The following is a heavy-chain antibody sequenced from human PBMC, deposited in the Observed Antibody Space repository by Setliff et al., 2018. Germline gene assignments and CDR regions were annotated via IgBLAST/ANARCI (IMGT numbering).Heavy chain of an antibody. CDR1: GGSISSGSYY. Sequence: SETLSLTCTVSGGSISSGSYYWSWIRQPAGKGLEWIGRIYTSGSTNYNPSLKSRVTISVDTSKNQFSLKLSAVTAADTAVYYCTRGGYYNFWSGYYSTQYYYYGMDVGGQGTTVT. CDR3: TRGGYYNFWSGYYSTQYYYYGMDV. J-gene: IGHJ6*02. D-gene: IGHD3-3*01. CDR2: IYTSGST. V-gene: IGHV4-61*02.